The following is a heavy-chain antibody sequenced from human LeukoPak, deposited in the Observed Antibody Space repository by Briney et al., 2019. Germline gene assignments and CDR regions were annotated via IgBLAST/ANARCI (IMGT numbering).Heavy chain of an antibody. Sequence: GGSLRLSCAASGFTFSSYSMNWVRQAPGKGLEWVSSISSSSSYIYYADSVKGRFTISRDNAKNSLYLQMNSLRAEDTAVYYYARDLSTDLVPRYYYYYYGMDVWGQGTTVTVSS. CDR3: ARDLSTDLVPRYYYYYYGMDV. D-gene: IGHD2-2*01. CDR2: ISSSSSYI. J-gene: IGHJ6*02. CDR1: GFTFSSYS. V-gene: IGHV3-21*01.